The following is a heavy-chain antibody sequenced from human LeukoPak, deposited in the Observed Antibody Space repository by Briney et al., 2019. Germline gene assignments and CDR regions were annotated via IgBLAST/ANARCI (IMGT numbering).Heavy chain of an antibody. J-gene: IGHJ6*02. D-gene: IGHD4-17*01. V-gene: IGHV4-31*03. Sequence: SETLSLTCTVSGGSISSGGYYWSWIRQHPGKGLEWIGYIYYSGSTYYNPSLKSRVTISVDTSKNQFSLKLSSVTAADTAVYYCARGVPDYVALYGMDVWGQGTTVTVSS. CDR3: ARGVPDYVALYGMDV. CDR2: IYYSGST. CDR1: GGSISSGGYY.